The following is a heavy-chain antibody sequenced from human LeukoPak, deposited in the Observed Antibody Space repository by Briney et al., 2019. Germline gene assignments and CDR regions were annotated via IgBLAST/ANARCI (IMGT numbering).Heavy chain of an antibody. CDR1: GFTFSSYA. V-gene: IGHV3-23*01. Sequence: GGSQRLSCAASGFTFSSYAMSWVRQAPGKGLEWVSAISGSGGSTYYADSVKGRFTISRDNSKNTLYLQMNSLRAEDTAVYYCAKRGYSYGPEYYFDYWGQGTLVTVSS. D-gene: IGHD5-18*01. J-gene: IGHJ4*02. CDR2: ISGSGGST. CDR3: AKRGYSYGPEYYFDY.